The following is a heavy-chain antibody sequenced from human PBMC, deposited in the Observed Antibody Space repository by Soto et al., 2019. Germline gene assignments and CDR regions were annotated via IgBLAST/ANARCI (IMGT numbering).Heavy chain of an antibody. Sequence: GGSLRLSCAASGFTVSSNYMSWVRQAPGKGLEWVSVIYSGGSTYYADSVKGRFTISRDNSKNTLYLQMNSLRAEDTAVYYCASGNAFSFYYDSSGYPLGYWGQGTLVTVSS. CDR2: IYSGGST. CDR3: ASGNAFSFYYDSSGYPLGY. V-gene: IGHV3-53*01. CDR1: GFTVSSNY. D-gene: IGHD3-22*01. J-gene: IGHJ4*02.